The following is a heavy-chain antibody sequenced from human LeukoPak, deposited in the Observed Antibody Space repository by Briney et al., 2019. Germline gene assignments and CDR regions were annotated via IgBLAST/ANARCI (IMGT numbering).Heavy chain of an antibody. J-gene: IGHJ4*02. CDR1: GFTFSSYS. V-gene: IGHV3-21*01. D-gene: IGHD4-17*01. CDR3: ARAPRYYGDPFDY. CDR2: ISSSTSYI. Sequence: GGSLRLSCAASGFTFSSYSFNWVRQAPGRGLEWVSCISSSTSYIYYADSVRGRFTTSRDNAKNSLYLQMSSLRVEDTAVYYCARAPRYYGDPFDYWGQGTLVTVSS.